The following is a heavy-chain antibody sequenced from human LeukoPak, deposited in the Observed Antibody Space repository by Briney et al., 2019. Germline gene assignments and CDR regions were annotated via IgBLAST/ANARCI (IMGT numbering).Heavy chain of an antibody. Sequence: ASVKVSCKASGYTFTGYGFSWVRQAPGQGLEWMGWINPNSGGTNYAQKFQGRVTMTRDTSISTAYMELSRLRSEDTAVYYCAREEYSSSWQDAFDIWGQGTMVTVS. CDR3: AREEYSSSWQDAFDI. J-gene: IGHJ3*02. D-gene: IGHD6-13*01. V-gene: IGHV1-2*02. CDR1: GYTFTGYG. CDR2: INPNSGGT.